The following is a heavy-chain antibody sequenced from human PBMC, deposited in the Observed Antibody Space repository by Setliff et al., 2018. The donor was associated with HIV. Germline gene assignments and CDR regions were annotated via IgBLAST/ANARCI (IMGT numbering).Heavy chain of an antibody. Sequence: ASVKVSCKASGYTFSNYGISWLRQAPGQGPEWMGWISGDNGDTNYAQKFQGRVTMTTDTSTSTAYMELRNLTSDDTAVYYCARQIHSSGWYVYWGQGTPVTVSS. CDR2: ISGDNGDT. D-gene: IGHD6-19*01. J-gene: IGHJ4*02. CDR3: ARQIHSSGWYVY. CDR1: GYTFSNYG. V-gene: IGHV1-18*01.